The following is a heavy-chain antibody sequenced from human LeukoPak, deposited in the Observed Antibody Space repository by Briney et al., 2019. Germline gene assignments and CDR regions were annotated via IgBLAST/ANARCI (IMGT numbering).Heavy chain of an antibody. CDR3: ARHVQRRAFIAVADDAFDI. V-gene: IGHV4-61*08. J-gene: IGHJ3*02. D-gene: IGHD6-19*01. CDR1: GGSISSGGYY. Sequence: SETLSLTCTVSGGSISSGGYYWSWIRQPPGKGLEWIAYIYSSGSTNCNPSLKSRVTISVDTSKNQFSLKLSSVTAADTAVYYCARHVQRRAFIAVADDAFDIWGQGTMVTVSS. CDR2: IYSSGST.